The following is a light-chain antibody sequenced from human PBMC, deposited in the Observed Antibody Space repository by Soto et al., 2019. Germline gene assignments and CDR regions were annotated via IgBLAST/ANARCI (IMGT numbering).Light chain of an antibody. CDR2: YDD. CDR3: ATWDDSLNGQV. V-gene: IGLV1-36*01. CDR1: RSNIGNNA. J-gene: IGLJ2*01. Sequence: QSVLTQPPSVSGAPRQRDTISCSGSRSNIGNNAVNWYQQFPGRAPKLLIYYDDLLPSGVSDRFSGSKSGTSASLAISGLQSEDEADYYCATWDDSLNGQVFGGGTKVTVL.